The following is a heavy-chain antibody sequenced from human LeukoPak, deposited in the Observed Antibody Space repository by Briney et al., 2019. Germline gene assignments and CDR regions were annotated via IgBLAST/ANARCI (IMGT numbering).Heavy chain of an antibody. CDR1: GGSFSGYY. J-gene: IGHJ4*02. Sequence: SETLSLTCAVYGGSFSGYYWSWIRQPPGKGLEWIGEINHSGSTNYNPSLKSRVTISVDTSKNQFSLRLSSVTAADTAVYYCARTAPYYDFWSGYYLYYFDYWGQGTLVTVPS. V-gene: IGHV4-34*01. CDR2: INHSGST. D-gene: IGHD3-3*01. CDR3: ARTAPYYDFWSGYYLYYFDY.